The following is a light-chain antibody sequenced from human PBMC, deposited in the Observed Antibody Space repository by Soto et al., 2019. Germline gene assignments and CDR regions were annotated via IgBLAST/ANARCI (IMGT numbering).Light chain of an antibody. V-gene: IGLV2-14*01. CDR3: SSYTSSSILV. J-gene: IGLJ1*01. CDR1: SRDVGGYNF. CDR2: EVG. Sequence: QSVLTQPASVSGSPGRSITISCTGTSRDVGGYNFVSWYQQYPGEVPKLMIYEVGNRPSGVSNRFSGSKSGNTASLTISGLQAEDEADYYCSSYTSSSILVFGTGTKVTVL.